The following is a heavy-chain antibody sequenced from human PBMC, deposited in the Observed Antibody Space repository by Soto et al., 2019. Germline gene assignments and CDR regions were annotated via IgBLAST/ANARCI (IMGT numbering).Heavy chain of an antibody. CDR1: GFTFSAYG. Sequence: PGGSLRLSCAASGFTFSAYGMHWVRQAPGKGLEYVSAIGPDGSRTYYANSVKGRFTISRDNSKNTLYLQMGSLRVEDMAVYYCARVRCCGGNCYSNYYYMDVWGKGTTVTVSS. CDR2: IGPDGSRT. J-gene: IGHJ6*03. CDR3: ARVRCCGGNCYSNYYYMDV. V-gene: IGHV3-64*01. D-gene: IGHD2-21*02.